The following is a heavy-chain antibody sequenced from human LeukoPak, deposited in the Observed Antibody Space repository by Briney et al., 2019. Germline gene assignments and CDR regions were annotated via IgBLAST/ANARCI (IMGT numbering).Heavy chain of an antibody. CDR1: GFTFSSYW. CDR2: INPDGSST. J-gene: IGHJ4*02. CDR3: ARDLGWLQSY. V-gene: IGHV3-74*01. D-gene: IGHD5-24*01. Sequence: GGSLRLSCAASGFTFSSYWMHWVRQAPGKGLVWVSRINPDGSSTSYADSVKGRITISRDNAKNTMYLQTNSLRAEDTAVYYCARDLGWLQSYWGQGTLVTVSS.